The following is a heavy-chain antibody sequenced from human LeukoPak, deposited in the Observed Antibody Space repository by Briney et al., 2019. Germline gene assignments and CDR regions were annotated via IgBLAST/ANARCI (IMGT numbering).Heavy chain of an antibody. CDR1: GGSISSYY. CDR2: IYYSGST. Sequence: SETLSLTCTVSGGSISSYYWSWIRQPPGKGLEWVGYIYYSGSTNYNPSLKSRVTISLDTSKNQFSLNLISVTAADTAVYYCARRWDRGSGVFVYWGQGTLVTVDS. CDR3: ARRWDRGSGVFVY. D-gene: IGHD3-10*01. J-gene: IGHJ4*02. V-gene: IGHV4-59*08.